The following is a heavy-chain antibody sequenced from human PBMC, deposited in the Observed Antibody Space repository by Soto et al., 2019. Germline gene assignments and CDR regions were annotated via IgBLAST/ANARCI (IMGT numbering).Heavy chain of an antibody. CDR3: SRISSASSGWLPDY. J-gene: IGHJ4*02. CDR2: ITVHTSNN. D-gene: IGHD6-19*01. V-gene: IGHV1-18*04. Sequence: GASVKVSCKASGYTFTSNSIGWVRHAPGLGRKRKLYITVHTSNNKYAQRRQGSVTLNTNTPTSTAYMDLSGLRSDDTAVYYGSRISSASSGWLPDYWGQGTLVTVSS. CDR1: GYTFTSNS.